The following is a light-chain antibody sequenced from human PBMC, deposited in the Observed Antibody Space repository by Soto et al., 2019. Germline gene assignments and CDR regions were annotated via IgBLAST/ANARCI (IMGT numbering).Light chain of an antibody. V-gene: IGKV3-15*01. J-gene: IGKJ1*01. CDR2: GAS. CDR1: QSISDT. Sequence: EIVMTQSPFTLSVSPGGRATLSCRASQSISDTLAWYQQKPGQAPRLLIHGASTRAPGFPARFSGSGSGTDFTLTISSLQSEDFAVYYCQQYNNWPWTFGQGTKVDVK. CDR3: QQYNNWPWT.